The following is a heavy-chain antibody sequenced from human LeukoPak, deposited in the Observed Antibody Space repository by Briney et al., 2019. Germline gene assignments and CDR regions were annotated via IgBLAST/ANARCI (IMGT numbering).Heavy chain of an antibody. V-gene: IGHV4-61*02. CDR1: GGSISSGNYY. D-gene: IGHD3-22*01. CDR3: ARDRSYYYDSSGYEY. J-gene: IGHJ4*02. CDR2: IHITGIT. Sequence: PSETLSLTCTVSGGSISSGNYYWSWIRQPAGKGLEWIGRIHITGITSYNPSLKSRVTISVDTSETQFSLKLSSVTAADTAVYYCARDRSYYYDSSGYEYWGQGILVTVSS.